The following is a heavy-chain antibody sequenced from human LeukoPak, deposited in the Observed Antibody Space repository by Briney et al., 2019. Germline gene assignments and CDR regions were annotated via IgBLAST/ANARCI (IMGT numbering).Heavy chain of an antibody. D-gene: IGHD3-16*02. CDR2: ISSSGSTI. CDR1: GFTFSSYE. Sequence: PGGSLRLSCAASGFTFSSYEMNWVRQAPGKGLEWVSYISSSGSTIYYADSVKGRFTISRDNAKNSLYLQMNSLRAEDTAVYYCALPRSLNWFDPWGQGTLVTVSS. CDR3: ALPRSLNWFDP. J-gene: IGHJ5*02. V-gene: IGHV3-48*03.